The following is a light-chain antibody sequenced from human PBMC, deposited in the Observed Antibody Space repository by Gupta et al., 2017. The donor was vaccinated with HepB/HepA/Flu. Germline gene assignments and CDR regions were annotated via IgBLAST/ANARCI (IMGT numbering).Light chain of an antibody. CDR2: DVS. Sequence: QSALTQPASVSGSPGQSITISCAGTSSDVGTYNFVSWYQQHPGKAPNLMIYDVSKRPSGVSSRFSGSKSGNTASLTISGHQDEDEADYYCSSDTSSDTLVFGGGTKLTVL. CDR1: SSDVGTYNF. CDR3: SSDTSSDTLV. V-gene: IGLV2-14*01. J-gene: IGLJ2*01.